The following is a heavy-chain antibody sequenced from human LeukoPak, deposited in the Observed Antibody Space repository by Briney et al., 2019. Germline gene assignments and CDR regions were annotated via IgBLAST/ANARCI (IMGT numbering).Heavy chain of an antibody. J-gene: IGHJ2*01. CDR1: GFTFSTYW. CDR3: ARSAGSGAVAPRYFDL. D-gene: IGHD6-19*01. Sequence: SGGSLRLSCAASGFTFSTYWMSWVRQAPGKGLEWVANIKQNGSEKYYVDSVKGRFTISRDNAKNSLYLQMNSLRAEDTAVYYCARSAGSGAVAPRYFDLWGRGTLVTVSS. V-gene: IGHV3-7*04. CDR2: IKQNGSEK.